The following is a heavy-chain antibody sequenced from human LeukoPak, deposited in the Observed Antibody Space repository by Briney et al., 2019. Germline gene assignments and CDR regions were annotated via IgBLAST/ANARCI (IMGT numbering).Heavy chain of an antibody. V-gene: IGHV3-15*01. CDR3: TCFTWGTSDY. CDR1: GFTFVYAW. CDR2: IKSKTDGGTP. Sequence: GGSLRLSCAASGFTFVYAWMSWVRQAPGKGLEWAGRIKSKTDGGTPDYAAPVKGRFTISRDDSKSLLYLQLDSLQTEDTAVYYCTCFTWGTSDYWGQGTLVTVSS. J-gene: IGHJ4*02. D-gene: IGHD3-16*01.